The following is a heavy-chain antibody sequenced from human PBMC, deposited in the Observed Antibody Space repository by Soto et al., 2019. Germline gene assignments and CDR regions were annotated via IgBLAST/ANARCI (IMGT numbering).Heavy chain of an antibody. CDR1: GGSFRGYH. CDR2: INHSGST. V-gene: IGHV4-34*01. CDR3: ARWVTMVRGLTANYYYYYMDV. D-gene: IGHD3-10*01. Sequence: QVQLQQWGAGLLKPSETLSLTCAVYGGSFRGYHWSWIRQPPGKGLEWIGEINHSGSTNYHPSLKGRVPISLDTSKTQFSLKLSSVTAADTAVYYCARWVTMVRGLTANYYYYYMDVWGKGTTVTVSS. J-gene: IGHJ6*03.